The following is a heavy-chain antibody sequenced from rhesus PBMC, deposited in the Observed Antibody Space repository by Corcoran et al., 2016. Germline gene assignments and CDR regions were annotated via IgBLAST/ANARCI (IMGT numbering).Heavy chain of an antibody. Sequence: EVQLVETGGGLVQPGGSLKLSCSASGFPFSSYGMRVVRQAPGKVLEWVSAINSGGGSTNYADSVKGRFTISRDNSKNTLSLQMNSLRAEDTAVYYCAKDLYLDWSHSGLDSWGQGVVVTVSS. V-gene: IGHV3S5*01. CDR2: INSGGGST. D-gene: IGHD3-3*01. J-gene: IGHJ6*01. CDR1: GFPFSSYG. CDR3: AKDLYLDWSHSGLDS.